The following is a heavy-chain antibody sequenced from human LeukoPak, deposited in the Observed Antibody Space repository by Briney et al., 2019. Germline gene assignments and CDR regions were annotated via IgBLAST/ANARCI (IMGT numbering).Heavy chain of an antibody. Sequence: SETLSLTCAVSGGSISSYYWSWIRQPPGKRLEYIGYIHNSGSSYYHPSLRGGVSISMDTSKNHFSLKVTSVTAAGTAVYYCARGDCTGTSCPVHDYWGQGTLVTVSS. V-gene: IGHV4-59*08. CDR3: ARGDCTGTSCPVHDY. CDR2: IHNSGSS. D-gene: IGHD2-2*01. J-gene: IGHJ4*02. CDR1: GGSISSYY.